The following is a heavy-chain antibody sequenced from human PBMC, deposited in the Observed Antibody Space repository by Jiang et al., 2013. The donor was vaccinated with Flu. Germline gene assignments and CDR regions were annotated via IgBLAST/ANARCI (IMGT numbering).Heavy chain of an antibody. J-gene: IGHJ3*02. CDR3: AKLIRSGYAGYDAFDI. CDR2: ISGSGGST. V-gene: IGHV3-23*04. D-gene: IGHD5-12*01. Sequence: VQLVESGGGLVQPGGSLRLSCAASGFTFSSYAMSWVRQAPGKGLEWVSAISGSGGSTYYADSVKGRFTISRDNSKNTLYLQMNSLRAEDTAVYYCAKLIRSGYAGYDAFDIWGQGTMVTVSS. CDR1: GFTFSSYA.